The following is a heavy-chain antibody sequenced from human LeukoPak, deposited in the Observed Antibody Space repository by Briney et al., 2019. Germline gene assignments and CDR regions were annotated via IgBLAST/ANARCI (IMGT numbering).Heavy chain of an antibody. V-gene: IGHV3-30*04. J-gene: IGHJ3*02. CDR2: VSDDGSNA. CDR1: GFTFSSYA. Sequence: GGSLRLSCAASGFTFSSYAMHWVRQAPGKGLEWVAVVSDDGSNAFYADSVKGRFTISRDNSKNTLYLQMNSLGAEDTAVYYCAREGLKPGATDAFDIWGQGTMVTASS. CDR3: AREGLKPGATDAFDI. D-gene: IGHD1-26*01.